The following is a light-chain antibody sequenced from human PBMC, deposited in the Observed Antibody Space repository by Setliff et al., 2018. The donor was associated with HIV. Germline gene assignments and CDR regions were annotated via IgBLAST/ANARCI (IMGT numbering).Light chain of an antibody. J-gene: IGLJ2*01. CDR2: EVT. V-gene: IGLV2-23*02. Sequence: QSALTQPASVSGSPGRSITISCTGSSSDVGSPLSSVSWYQQNPGEVPKLLIYEVTRRPLGISDRFSASKSGNTASLTISGLQTEDESYYYCCSFGRGDIWIFGGGTKVTVL. CDR3: CSFGRGDIWI. CDR1: SSDVGSPLSS.